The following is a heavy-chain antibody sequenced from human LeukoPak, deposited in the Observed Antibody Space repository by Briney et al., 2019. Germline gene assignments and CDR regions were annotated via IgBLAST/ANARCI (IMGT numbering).Heavy chain of an antibody. D-gene: IGHD3-10*01. Sequence: PSDTLSLTCSVSGGSISSYYWSWIRQPPGKGLEWIGYLYYSGSTNSNPSLKSRVTMSVDTSKNQCSLKLRSGTAADTAVYYCGRGGSGISNVFDIWGQGTMVTVSS. CDR3: GRGGSGISNVFDI. CDR2: LYYSGST. CDR1: GGSISSYY. J-gene: IGHJ3*02. V-gene: IGHV4-59*07.